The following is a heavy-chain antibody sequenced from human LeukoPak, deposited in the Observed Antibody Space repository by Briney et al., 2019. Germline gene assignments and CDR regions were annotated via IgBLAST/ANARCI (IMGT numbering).Heavy chain of an antibody. V-gene: IGHV1-69*04. CDR1: GGTFISYA. J-gene: IGHJ3*02. CDR3: ARDDSSGYSVDIEDAFDI. CDR2: IIPIFGIA. D-gene: IGHD3-22*01. Sequence: ASVKVSCKASGGTFISYAISWVRQAPGQGLEWMGRIIPIFGIANYAQKFQGRVTITADKSTSTAYMELSSLRSEDTAVYYCARDDSSGYSVDIEDAFDIWGQGTMVTVSS.